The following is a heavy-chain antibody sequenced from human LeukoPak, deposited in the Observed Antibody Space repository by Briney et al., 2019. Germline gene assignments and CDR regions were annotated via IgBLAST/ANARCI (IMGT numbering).Heavy chain of an antibody. CDR3: ATERAGTSLFTFDY. V-gene: IGHV1-69*13. J-gene: IGHJ4*02. CDR2: IIPIFGTA. D-gene: IGHD1-1*01. Sequence: SVKVSCKASGGTFSSYAISWVRQAPGQGLEWMGGIIPIFGTANYAQKFQGRVTITADESTSTAYMELSSLRSEDTAVYYCATERAGTSLFTFDYWGQGTLVTVSS. CDR1: GGTFSSYA.